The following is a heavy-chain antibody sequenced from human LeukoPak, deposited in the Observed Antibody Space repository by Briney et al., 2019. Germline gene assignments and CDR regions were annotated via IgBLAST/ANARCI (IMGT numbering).Heavy chain of an antibody. D-gene: IGHD6-13*01. CDR1: GFTFSSYS. J-gene: IGHJ4*02. Sequence: GGSLRLSCAASGFTFSSYSMNWVRQAPGKGLEWVSSISSSSSYIYYADSVKGRFTISRDNAKNSLYLQMNSLRAEDTAVYYCARVSQQLVGGPYYFDYWGQGTLVTVSS. CDR2: ISSSSSYI. CDR3: ARVSQQLVGGPYYFDY. V-gene: IGHV3-21*01.